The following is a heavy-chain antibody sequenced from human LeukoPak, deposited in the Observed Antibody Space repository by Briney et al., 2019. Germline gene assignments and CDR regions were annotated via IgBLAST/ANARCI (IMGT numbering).Heavy chain of an antibody. Sequence: SVKVSCKASEGTFSSYAISWVRQAPGQGLEWMGGIIPIFGTANYAQKFQGRVTITADESTSTAYMELSSLRSEDTAVYYCARAQWLGYNWFDPWGQGTLVTVSS. D-gene: IGHD6-19*01. CDR1: EGTFSSYA. J-gene: IGHJ5*02. V-gene: IGHV1-69*13. CDR2: IIPIFGTA. CDR3: ARAQWLGYNWFDP.